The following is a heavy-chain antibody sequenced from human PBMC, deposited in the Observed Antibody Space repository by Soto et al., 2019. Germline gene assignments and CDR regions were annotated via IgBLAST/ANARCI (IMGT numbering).Heavy chain of an antibody. V-gene: IGHV4-31*03. Sequence: QVQLQESGPGLVKPSQTLSLTCSVYGGSVSSGGYFWTWIRQHPGKGLEWLGYIYNSDTTYYNPSLRSRLTMSLDTSGNQFSLRLNSVTAADTAVYYCARGVYCGGDCYSGTDHWGQGTLVTVSS. CDR1: GGSVSSGGYF. D-gene: IGHD2-21*02. J-gene: IGHJ4*02. CDR3: ARGVYCGGDCYSGTDH. CDR2: IYNSDTT.